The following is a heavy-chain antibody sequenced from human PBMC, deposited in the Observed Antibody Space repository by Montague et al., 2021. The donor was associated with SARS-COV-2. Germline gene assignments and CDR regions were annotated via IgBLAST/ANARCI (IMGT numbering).Heavy chain of an antibody. V-gene: IGHV4-39*01. CDR3: ARHGLAGITIFGVVIPRGGFDI. Sequence: SETLSLTCTVSGGSISSSSYYWGWIRQPPGKGLEWIGSIYYSGSTYYNPSLKSRVTISVDTSKNQFSLKLSSVTAADTAVYYCARHGLAGITIFGVVIPRGGFDIWGQGTTVTVSS. J-gene: IGHJ3*02. CDR1: GGSISSSSYY. CDR2: IYYSGST. D-gene: IGHD3-3*01.